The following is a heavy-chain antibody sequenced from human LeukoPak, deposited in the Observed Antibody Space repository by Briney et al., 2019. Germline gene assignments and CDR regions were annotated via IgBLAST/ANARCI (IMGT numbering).Heavy chain of an antibody. J-gene: IGHJ5*02. CDR1: GFTFDDYA. CDR3: AKDMGAGYSSSWAGFDP. D-gene: IGHD6-13*01. Sequence: GGSLRLSCAASGFTFDDYAMHWVRQAPGKGLEWVSLISGDGGSTYYADSVKGRFTISRDNSKNSLYLQMNSLRTEDTALYYCAKDMGAGYSSSWAGFDPWGQGTLVTVSS. CDR2: ISGDGGST. V-gene: IGHV3-43*02.